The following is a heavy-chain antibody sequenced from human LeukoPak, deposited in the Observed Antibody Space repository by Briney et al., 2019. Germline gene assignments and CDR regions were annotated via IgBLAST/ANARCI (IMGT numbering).Heavy chain of an antibody. CDR2: ISGGGGST. V-gene: IGHV3-23*01. Sequence: GGSLRLSCAASGFTFSGSAMSWVRQAPGKGLEWVSGISGGGGSTYYADPVKGRFTISRDNSKNTLYLQMNSLRAEDTAVYYCAKDRHYGNSPVDYWGQGTLVTVSS. CDR1: GFTFSGSA. D-gene: IGHD4-11*01. J-gene: IGHJ4*02. CDR3: AKDRHYGNSPVDY.